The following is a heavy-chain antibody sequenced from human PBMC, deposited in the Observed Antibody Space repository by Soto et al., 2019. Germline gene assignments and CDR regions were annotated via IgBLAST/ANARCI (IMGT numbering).Heavy chain of an antibody. Sequence: EVQLLESGGGLVQPGGSLRLSCAASGFTFRSYAMSWVRQAPGKGLEWVSAISGSGGSTYYADSVKGRFTISSDNFKNTLYLQMNSLRAEDTAVYYCAKDFTPDSGCDIDHWGRGTLVTVAS. CDR3: AKDFTPDSGCDIDH. J-gene: IGHJ4*02. V-gene: IGHV3-23*01. CDR2: ISGSGGST. D-gene: IGHD6-19*01. CDR1: GFTFRSYA.